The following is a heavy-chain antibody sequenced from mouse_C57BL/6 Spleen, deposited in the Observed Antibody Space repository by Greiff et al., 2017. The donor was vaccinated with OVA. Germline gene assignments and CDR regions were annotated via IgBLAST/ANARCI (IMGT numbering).Heavy chain of an antibody. CDR2: INPNNGGT. D-gene: IGHD2-3*01. CDR1: GYTFTDYY. V-gene: IGHV1-26*01. CDR3: ASDGYYDFDY. Sequence: EVQLQQSGPELVKPGASVKISCKASGYTFTDYYMNWVKQSHGKSLEWIGDINPNNGGTSYNQKFKGKATLTVAKSSSTAYMELRSLTSEDAAVYYCASDGYYDFDYWGKGTTLTVSS. J-gene: IGHJ2*01.